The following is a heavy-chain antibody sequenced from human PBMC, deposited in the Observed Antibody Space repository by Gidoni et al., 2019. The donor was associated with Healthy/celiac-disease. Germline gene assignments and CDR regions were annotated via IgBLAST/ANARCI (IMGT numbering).Heavy chain of an antibody. CDR3: ARESTGTTRGVFDY. V-gene: IGHV1-69*04. J-gene: IGHJ4*02. D-gene: IGHD1-1*01. CDR2: TIPILGIA. Sequence: QVQLVQSGAEVKKPGSSVKVSCKASGGTFSSYPISWVRQAPGQGLEWMGRTIPILGIANYAQKFQGRVTITADKSTSTAYMELSSLRSEDTAVYYCARESTGTTRGVFDYWGQGTLVTVSS. CDR1: GGTFSSYP.